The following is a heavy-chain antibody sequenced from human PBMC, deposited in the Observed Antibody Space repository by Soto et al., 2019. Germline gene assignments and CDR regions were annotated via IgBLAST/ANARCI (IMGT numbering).Heavy chain of an antibody. V-gene: IGHV3-30-3*01. J-gene: IGHJ6*02. D-gene: IGHD3-10*01. CDR2: ISYDGSNK. CDR3: ARDLGYYDSGSYSNYYYGMDV. Sequence: QVQLVESGGGVVQPGRSLRLSCAASGFTFSSYAMHWVRQAPGKGLEWVAIISYDGSNKYYAESVKGRFTISRDNSKNTLYLQMNSLRAEDTAVYYCARDLGYYDSGSYSNYYYGMDVWGQGTTVTVSS. CDR1: GFTFSSYA.